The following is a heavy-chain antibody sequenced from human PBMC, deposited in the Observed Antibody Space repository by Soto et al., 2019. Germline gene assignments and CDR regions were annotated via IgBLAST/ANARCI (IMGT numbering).Heavy chain of an antibody. CDR2: IGTAGDT. D-gene: IGHD3-10*01. J-gene: IGHJ5*02. CDR1: GFTFSMYD. V-gene: IGHV3-13*01. Sequence: EVQLVESGGGLVQPGGSLRLSCAASGFTFSMYDMHWVRQAKGKGLEWVSGIGTAGDTYYPGSVKGRFTISRENAKNSLYLEMNSLRAGDTAVYYCAREGGYYGSALDPWGQGTLVIVSS. CDR3: AREGGYYGSALDP.